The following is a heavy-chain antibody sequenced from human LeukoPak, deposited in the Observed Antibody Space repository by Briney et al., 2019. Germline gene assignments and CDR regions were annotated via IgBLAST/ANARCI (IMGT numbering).Heavy chain of an antibody. Sequence: SETLSLTCTVSGGSISSYYWSWIRQPPGKGLEWIGYIYYSGSTNYNPSLKSRVTISVDTSKNQFSLKLSSVTAADTAVYYCARPPPYYYDSSGYSVIAFDIWGQGTMVTVSS. CDR1: GGSISSYY. CDR3: ARPPPYYYDSSGYSVIAFDI. J-gene: IGHJ3*02. D-gene: IGHD3-22*01. V-gene: IGHV4-59*08. CDR2: IYYSGST.